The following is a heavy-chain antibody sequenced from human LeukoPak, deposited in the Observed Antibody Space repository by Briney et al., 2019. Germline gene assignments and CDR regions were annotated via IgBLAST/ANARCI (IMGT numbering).Heavy chain of an antibody. Sequence: NPSETLSLTCAVDGASFSGYYWSWVRQPPGKGREWIGEINHGGSTNYNPSLKSRVTISVDTSKNQFPLKLSSVTAADTAVYYCASKGARLTTKFDYWGQGTLVTVSS. CDR3: ASKGARLTTKFDY. V-gene: IGHV4-34*01. J-gene: IGHJ4*02. CDR1: GASFSGYY. CDR2: INHGGST. D-gene: IGHD4-17*01.